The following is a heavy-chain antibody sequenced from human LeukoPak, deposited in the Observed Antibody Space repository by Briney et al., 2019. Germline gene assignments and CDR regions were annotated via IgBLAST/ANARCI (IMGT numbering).Heavy chain of an antibody. D-gene: IGHD3-10*01. Sequence: SETPSLTCALYGGSFSSYSWSWTWIRQTPEKGLEWIGEIIEKGNANYNPSLKSRVTIDLDTSKNQFSLKLTSMTAADTAMYYCARGYYPPRWYFDLWGRGTLVTVSS. V-gene: IGHV4-34*01. CDR3: ARGYYPPRWYFDL. CDR1: GGSFSSYS. CDR2: IIEKGNA. J-gene: IGHJ2*01.